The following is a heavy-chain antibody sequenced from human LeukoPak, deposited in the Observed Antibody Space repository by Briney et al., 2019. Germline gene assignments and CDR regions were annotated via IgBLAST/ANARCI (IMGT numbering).Heavy chain of an antibody. V-gene: IGHV4-59*01. CDR2: IYYSGST. D-gene: IGHD6-13*01. Sequence: SETLSLTCTVSRVSISSYYWSWIRQPPGKGLEWIGYIYYSGSTDYNPSLKSRVTISLDTSKNQFSLKLSSVTAADTAVFYCARGHSSSWYYFDYWGQGTLVTVSS. J-gene: IGHJ4*02. CDR3: ARGHSSSWYYFDY. CDR1: RVSISSYY.